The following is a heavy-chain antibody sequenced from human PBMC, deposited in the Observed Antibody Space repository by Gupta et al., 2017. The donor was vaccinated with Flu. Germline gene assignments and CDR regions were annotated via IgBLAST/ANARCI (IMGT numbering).Heavy chain of an antibody. V-gene: IGHV3-30*18. CDR2: ISVDGSTT. J-gene: IGHJ4*02. CDR3: AKDTETLAY. Sequence: FYRDGMHWVRQAPGKGLEWLAVISVDGSTTWYADSVKGRFTISRDNSKNTLFLQMNSLRVEDTAVYYCAKDTETLAYWGQGTLVTVSS. CDR1: FYRDG.